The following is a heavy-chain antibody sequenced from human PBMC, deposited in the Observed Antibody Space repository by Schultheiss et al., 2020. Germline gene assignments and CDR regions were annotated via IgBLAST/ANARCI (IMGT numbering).Heavy chain of an antibody. V-gene: IGHV4-34*01. CDR3: ARDYGLRTPCFDY. Sequence: SETLSLTCAVYGGSFSGYYWSWIRQPPGKGLEWIGEINHSGSTNYNPSLKSRVTISVDTSKNQFSLKLSSVTVADTAVYYCARDYGLRTPCFDYWGQGSLVNGYS. D-gene: IGHD3-3*01. CDR2: INHSGST. J-gene: IGHJ4*02. CDR1: GGSFSGYY.